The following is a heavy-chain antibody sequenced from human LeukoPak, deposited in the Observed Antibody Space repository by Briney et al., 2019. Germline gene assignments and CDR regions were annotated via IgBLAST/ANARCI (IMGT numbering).Heavy chain of an antibody. Sequence: PGGSLRLSCAASGFTFSSYGMHWVRQAPGKGLEWVAFIRYDGSNKYYADSVKGRFTISRDNSKNTLYLQMNSLRAEDTAVYYCAKDRGSSWLPGGYMDVWGKGTTVTVSS. CDR3: AKDRGSSWLPGGYMDV. CDR2: IRYDGSNK. J-gene: IGHJ6*03. V-gene: IGHV3-30*02. CDR1: GFTFSSYG. D-gene: IGHD6-13*01.